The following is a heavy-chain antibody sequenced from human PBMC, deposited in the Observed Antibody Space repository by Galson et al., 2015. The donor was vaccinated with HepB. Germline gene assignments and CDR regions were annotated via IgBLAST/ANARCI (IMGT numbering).Heavy chain of an antibody. CDR3: ARTGRGGSGSYALDS. Sequence: SVKVSCRASGGTFSSHAISWVRQAPGQGLEWMGGIIPIFARINYAQKFQGRVTITADESTSTAYMELSSLRSEATAVYYCARTGRGGSGSYALDSWGQGTLVTVSS. V-gene: IGHV1-69*13. CDR1: GGTFSSHA. CDR2: IIPIFARI. D-gene: IGHD3-10*01. J-gene: IGHJ4*02.